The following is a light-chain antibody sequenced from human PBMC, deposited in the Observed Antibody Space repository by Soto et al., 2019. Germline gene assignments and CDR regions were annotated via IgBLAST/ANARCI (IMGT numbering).Light chain of an antibody. J-gene: IGKJ3*01. V-gene: IGKV3-20*01. CDR3: HQYGSSSIT. CDR2: GAS. Sequence: EIVLTQSPGTLSLSPGERATLSCRASQSVSSSYLAWYQQKPGQAPRLLIYGASSRATGIPDRFSGSGSGTDFTLTISRLEPEDFAVYYCHQYGSSSITFGPGTKVDIK. CDR1: QSVSSSY.